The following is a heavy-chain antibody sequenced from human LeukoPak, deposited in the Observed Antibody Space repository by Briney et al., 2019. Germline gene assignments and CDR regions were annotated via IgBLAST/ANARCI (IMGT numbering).Heavy chain of an antibody. CDR3: AREGDSRWGELSP. Sequence: QTGGSLRLSCAASGFTFSTYAIHWLRQAPGKGLEWVAVIWFDGSEQYYADSVKGRFIISRDNSKSTSNLQLNSLRAEDTAVYYCAREGDSRWGELSPWGQGTLVTVSS. CDR2: IWFDGSEQ. CDR1: GFTFSTYA. D-gene: IGHD3-16*02. V-gene: IGHV3-33*01. J-gene: IGHJ1*01.